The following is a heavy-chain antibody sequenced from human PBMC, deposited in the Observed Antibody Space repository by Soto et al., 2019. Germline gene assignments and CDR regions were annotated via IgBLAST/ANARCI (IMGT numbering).Heavy chain of an antibody. V-gene: IGHV4-34*01. CDR3: ARIEDDDILTGYSPALFDP. D-gene: IGHD3-9*01. CDR2: INHSGST. CDR1: GGSFSGYY. J-gene: IGHJ5*02. Sequence: SETLSLTCAVYGGSFSGYYWSWIRQPPGKGLEWIGEINHSGSTNYNPSLKSRVTISEDTSKNQFSLKLSSVTAADTAVYYCARIEDDDILTGYSPALFDPWGQGTLVTVSS.